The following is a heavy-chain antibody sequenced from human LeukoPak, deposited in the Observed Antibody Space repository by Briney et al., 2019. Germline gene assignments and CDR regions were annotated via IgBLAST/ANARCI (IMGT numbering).Heavy chain of an antibody. CDR3: ARRLVGTPDYFDY. J-gene: IGHJ4*02. CDR1: GFTFRSSW. V-gene: IGHV3-7*01. CDR2: INQDGSDK. D-gene: IGHD4-23*01. Sequence: PGGSLRLSCAASGFTFRSSWMSWDRHTPGKGLEWVANINQDGSDKYSVDSVKGRFTISRDNAKNSLYLQMNSLRAEDTAVYYCARRLVGTPDYFDYWGQGTLVTVSS.